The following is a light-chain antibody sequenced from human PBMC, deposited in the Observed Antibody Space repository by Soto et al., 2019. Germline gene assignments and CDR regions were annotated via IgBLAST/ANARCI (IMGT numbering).Light chain of an antibody. V-gene: IGKV1-5*01. CDR3: QQYNSYSWT. CDR2: AAS. J-gene: IGKJ1*01. Sequence: DIQMTQSPSTLSASVGDRVTITCRASQSISSWLAWYQQKPGKAPRLLIYAASSLKSGVPSRFSGSGSGTXXXXXXXXXXXXXFATYYCQQYNSYSWTFGQGTKVEIK. CDR1: QSISSW.